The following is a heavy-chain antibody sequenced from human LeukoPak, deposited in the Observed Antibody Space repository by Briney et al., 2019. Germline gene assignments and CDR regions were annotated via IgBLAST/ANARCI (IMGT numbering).Heavy chain of an antibody. D-gene: IGHD2-21*02. CDR2: IYYSGST. J-gene: IGHJ4*02. CDR1: GGSISSYY. V-gene: IGHV4-59*08. CDR3: ARTAYCGGDCSAFDY. Sequence: SETLSLTCTVSGGSISSYYWSWIRQPPGKGLEWIGYIYYSGSTNYNPSLKSRVTISVDTSKNQFSLKLSSVTAADTAVYYCARTAYCGGDCSAFDYWGQGTLVTVSS.